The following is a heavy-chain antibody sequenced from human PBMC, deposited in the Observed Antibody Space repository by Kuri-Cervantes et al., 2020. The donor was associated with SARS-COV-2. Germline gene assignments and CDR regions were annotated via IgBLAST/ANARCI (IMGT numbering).Heavy chain of an antibody. J-gene: IGHJ6*02. Sequence: GGSLRLSCAASGFTFSSYGMHWVRQAPGKGLEWVSSISSSSSYIYYADSVKGRFTISRDNAKNSLYLQMNSLRAEDTAVYYCAIDRGDIVVVPEGHYYYYGMAVWGQGTMVTVSS. CDR2: ISSSSSYI. D-gene: IGHD2-2*01. V-gene: IGHV3-21*04. CDR1: GFTFSSYG. CDR3: AIDRGDIVVVPEGHYYYYGMAV.